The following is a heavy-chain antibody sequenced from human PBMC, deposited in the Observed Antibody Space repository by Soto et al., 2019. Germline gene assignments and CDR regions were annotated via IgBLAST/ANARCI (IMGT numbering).Heavy chain of an antibody. V-gene: IGHV3-30-3*01. CDR1: GFTFSSYA. J-gene: IGHJ4*02. D-gene: IGHD3-22*01. CDR2: ISYDGSNK. Sequence: GGSLRLSCAASGFTFSSYAMHWVRQAPGKGLEWVAVISYDGSNKYYADSVKGRFTISRDNSKNTLYLQMNSLRAEDTAVYYCARDLEDSYGPALYYDSSGPLYWGQGTLVTVLL. CDR3: ARDLEDSYGPALYYDSSGPLY.